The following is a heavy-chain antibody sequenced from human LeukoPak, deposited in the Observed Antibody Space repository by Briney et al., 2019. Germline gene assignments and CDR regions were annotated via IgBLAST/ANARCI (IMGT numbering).Heavy chain of an antibody. CDR1: GFTFRSYA. CDR2: ISYDGAVK. V-gene: IGHV3-30-3*01. J-gene: IGHJ4*02. Sequence: QPGRSLRLSCSASGFTFRSYAIHWVRQAPGKGLEWVAFISYDGAVKYYADSVKGRFTISRDNSKNTLFLQMNSLRAEATAVYYCARDLSENYSIDYWGQGTLVTVSS. CDR3: ARDLSENYSIDY. D-gene: IGHD2-21*01.